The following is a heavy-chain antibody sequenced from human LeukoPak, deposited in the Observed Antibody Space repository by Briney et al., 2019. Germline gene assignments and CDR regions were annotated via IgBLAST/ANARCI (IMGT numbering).Heavy chain of an antibody. D-gene: IGHD2-21*01. V-gene: IGHV4-34*01. CDR2: INHSGST. J-gene: IGHJ6*04. CDR3: ASRVIAMRVARYYGIDV. CDR1: GGSFSGYS. Sequence: SETLSLTCAVSGGSFSGYSWNWIRQPPGRGLEWIGEINHSGSTNYNPSLKSRVTISVDTSKKQFSLKLSSVTAADTAVYYCASRVIAMRVARYYGIDVWGKGTTVTVSS.